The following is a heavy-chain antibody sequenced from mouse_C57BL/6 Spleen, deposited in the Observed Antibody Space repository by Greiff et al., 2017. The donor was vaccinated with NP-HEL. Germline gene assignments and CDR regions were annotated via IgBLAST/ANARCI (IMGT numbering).Heavy chain of an antibody. CDR2: ISSGSSTI. D-gene: IGHD3-3*01. J-gene: IGHJ3*01. CDR1: GFTFSDYG. Sequence: VQLKESGGGLVKPGGSLKLSCAASGFTFSDYGMHWVRQAPEKGLEWVAYISSGSSTIYYADTGKGRFTISRDNAKNTLFLQMTSLRSEDTAMYYCARGEGPAWFAYWGQGTLVTVSA. CDR3: ARGEGPAWFAY. V-gene: IGHV5-17*01.